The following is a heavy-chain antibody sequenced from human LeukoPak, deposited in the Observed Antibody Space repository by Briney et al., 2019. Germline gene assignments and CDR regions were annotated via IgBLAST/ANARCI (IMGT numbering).Heavy chain of an antibody. J-gene: IGHJ3*02. CDR3: ARFARDYGDYRGAFDI. CDR2: INHSGST. V-gene: IGHV4-34*01. D-gene: IGHD4-17*01. Sequence: PSQTLSLTCAVYGGSFSGYYWSWIRQPPGKGLEWIGEINHSGSTNYNPSLKSRVTISVDTSKNQFSLKLSSVTAADTAVYYCARFARDYGDYRGAFDIWGQGTMVTVSS. CDR1: GGSFSGYY.